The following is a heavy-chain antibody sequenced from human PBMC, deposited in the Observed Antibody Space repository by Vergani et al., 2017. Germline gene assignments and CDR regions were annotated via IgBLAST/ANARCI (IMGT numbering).Heavy chain of an antibody. CDR2: IFYSGTT. CDR3: ARVDTQVPATSHFYYMDV. J-gene: IGHJ6*03. V-gene: IGHV4-31*11. Sequence: QVQLQESGPGVVKPSQILSLTCAVSGGSISSGDHCWTWIRQRPGKGLEWIGYIFYSGTTYDNPSLRSRLTISVDTSQNQFSLKLRSVTAADTAVYYCARVDTQVPATSHFYYMDVWVKGTTVVVSS. CDR1: GGSISSGDHC. D-gene: IGHD6-25*01.